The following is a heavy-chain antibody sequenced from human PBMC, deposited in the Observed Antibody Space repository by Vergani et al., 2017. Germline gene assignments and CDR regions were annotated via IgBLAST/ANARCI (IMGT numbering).Heavy chain of an antibody. CDR1: GFTFSNYW. CDR3: ARDRWELLDYFYYMDV. D-gene: IGHD1-26*01. J-gene: IGHJ6*03. Sequence: VQLVESGGGLVQPGGSLRLSCTASGFTFSNYWMQWVRQAPGKGLMWVSRINSDGDSTSYADSVKGRFTISRDNAKNTLYLQMDSLRAEYTAVYYCARDRWELLDYFYYMDVLGKGTTVTVSS. CDR2: INSDGDST. V-gene: IGHV3-74*01.